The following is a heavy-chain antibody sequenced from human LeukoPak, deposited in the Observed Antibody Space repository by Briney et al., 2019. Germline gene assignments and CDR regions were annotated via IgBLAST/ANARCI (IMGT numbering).Heavy chain of an antibody. Sequence: SVKVSCKASGGTFSSYAISWVRQAPGQGLEWMGGIIPIFGTANYAQKFQGRVTITTDESTSTAYMELSSLRSEDTVVYYCARGEGPAATLRYFDYWGQGTLVTVSS. CDR1: GGTFSSYA. V-gene: IGHV1-69*05. J-gene: IGHJ4*02. CDR2: IIPIFGTA. CDR3: ARGEGPAATLRYFDY. D-gene: IGHD2-15*01.